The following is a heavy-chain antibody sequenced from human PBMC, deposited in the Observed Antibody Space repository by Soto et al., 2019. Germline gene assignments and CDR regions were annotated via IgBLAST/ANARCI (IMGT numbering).Heavy chain of an antibody. D-gene: IGHD6-13*01. CDR2: IYYSGST. CDR1: GGSISSGGYC. V-gene: IGHV4-31*03. CDR3: ARETYSSSWYNWFDP. Sequence: SETLSLTCTVSGGSISSGGYCWSWIRQHPGKGLEWIGYIYYSGSTYYNPSLKSRVTISVDTSKNQFSLKLSSVTAADTAVYYCARETYSSSWYNWFDPWGQGTLVTVSS. J-gene: IGHJ5*02.